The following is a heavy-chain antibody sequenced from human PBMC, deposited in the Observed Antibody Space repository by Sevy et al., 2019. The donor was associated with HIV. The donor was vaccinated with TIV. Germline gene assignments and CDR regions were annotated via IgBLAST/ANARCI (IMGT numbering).Heavy chain of an antibody. CDR2: ISGSGGSGDKT. J-gene: IGHJ5*02. CDR3: ARKYDSICYFDD. CDR1: GFTFSNYA. D-gene: IGHD3-22*01. V-gene: IGHV3-23*01. Sequence: GGSLRLSCAASGFTFSNYAMNWVRQAPGKGLEWVSGISGSGGSGDKTNYADSVKGRFTISRDDSKNSLYLQLNSLRAVDTAIYYCARKYDSICYFDDWGQGTLVTVSS.